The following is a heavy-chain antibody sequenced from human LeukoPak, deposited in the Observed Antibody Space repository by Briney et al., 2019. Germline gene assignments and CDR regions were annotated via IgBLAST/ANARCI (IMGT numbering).Heavy chain of an antibody. V-gene: IGHV3-53*01. Sequence: GGSLRLSCAASGFTVSSNDMSWVRQAPGKGLEWVSIIHIGNSTYYADSVKGRFTISRDNPKNTLYLQMNSLRADDTAVYFCAKEPGPWGQGTLVTVSS. CDR2: IHIGNST. CDR1: GFTVSSND. CDR3: AKEPGP. J-gene: IGHJ5*02.